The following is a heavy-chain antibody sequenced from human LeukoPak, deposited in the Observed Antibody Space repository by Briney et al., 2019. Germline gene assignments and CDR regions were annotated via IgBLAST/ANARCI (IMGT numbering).Heavy chain of an antibody. CDR3: ARDHSSSGWYEAWFDP. D-gene: IGHD6-19*01. J-gene: IGHJ5*02. CDR2: ISSSGSTI. Sequence: PGGSLRLSCAASGFTFSSYEMNWVRQAPGKGLEWVSYISSSGSTIYYAESVKGRFTISRDNAKNSLYLQMNSLRAEDTAAYYCARDHSSSGWYEAWFDPWGQGTLVTVSS. V-gene: IGHV3-48*03. CDR1: GFTFSSYE.